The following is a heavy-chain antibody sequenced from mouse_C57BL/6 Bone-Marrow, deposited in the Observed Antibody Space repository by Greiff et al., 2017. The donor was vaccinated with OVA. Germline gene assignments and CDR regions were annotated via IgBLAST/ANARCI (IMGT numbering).Heavy chain of an antibody. D-gene: IGHD1-1*01. CDR2: INPNNGGT. V-gene: IGHV1-26*01. CDR3: AEDYYGSLDY. CDR1: GYTFTDYY. J-gene: IGHJ2*01. Sequence: LQLQQSGPELVKPGASVKISCKASGYTFTDYYMNWVKQSHGKSLEWIGDINPNNGGTSYNQKFKGKATLTVDKSSSTAYMELRSLTSEDSAVYYCAEDYYGSLDYWGQGTTLTVSS.